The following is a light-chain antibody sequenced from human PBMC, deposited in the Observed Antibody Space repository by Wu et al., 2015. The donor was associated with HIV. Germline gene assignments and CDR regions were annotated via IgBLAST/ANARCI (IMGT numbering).Light chain of an antibody. CDR2: GAS. J-gene: IGKJ1*01. Sequence: EIVMRQSPATLSVSPGQRVTLSCRASQSISTDLAWYQHKPGQAPRLLIYGASTRAAGIPDRFSGSGSGTDSTLTISRLEPEDFAVYYCQQYGSSPRTFGQGTKVEIK. V-gene: IGKV3-20*01. CDR3: QQYGSSPRT. CDR1: QSISTD.